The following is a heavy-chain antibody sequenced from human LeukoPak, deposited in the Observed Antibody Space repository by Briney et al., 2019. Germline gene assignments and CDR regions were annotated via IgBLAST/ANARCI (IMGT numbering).Heavy chain of an antibody. CDR2: IYSGGST. CDR1: GFTFDDYA. V-gene: IGHV3-53*01. J-gene: IGHJ4*02. CDR3: ARGLAVAGTEY. Sequence: GGSLRLSCAASGFTFDDYAMHWVRQAPGKGLEWVSVIYSGGSTYYADSVKGRFTISRDNSKNTLYLQMNSLRAEDTAVYYCARGLAVAGTEYWGQGTLVTVSS. D-gene: IGHD6-19*01.